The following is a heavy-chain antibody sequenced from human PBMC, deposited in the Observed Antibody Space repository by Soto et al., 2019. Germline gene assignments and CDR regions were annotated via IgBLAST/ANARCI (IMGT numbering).Heavy chain of an antibody. CDR1: GYTFTNYY. D-gene: IGHD2-8*01. V-gene: IGHV1-2*04. CDR2: IDGDSGDT. J-gene: IGHJ6*02. Sequence: QVQLVQSGAEVKKPGASVKVSCKASGYTFTNYYIHWVRQAPGQGLEWMGWIDGDSGDTKDAQKFQGWVTMTRDTSINTAYMELSRLTSDDTAVYYCARTPNNGRAGVYGMDVWGQGTRVTVSS. CDR3: ARTPNNGRAGVYGMDV.